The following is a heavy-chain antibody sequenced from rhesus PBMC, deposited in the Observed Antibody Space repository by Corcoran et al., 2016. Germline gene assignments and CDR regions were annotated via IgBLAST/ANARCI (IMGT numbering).Heavy chain of an antibody. CDR2: IYWNDSK. Sequence: QVTLKESGPALVKPTQTLTLTCTFPGFSISTSGTGVGGIRQPPGKALEGLASIYWNDSKYYSTSLKSRLTISKDTSKNQVVLTMTNMDPVDTATYYCARVLRYSGRSGHYWGQGVLVTVSS. CDR1: GFSISTSGTG. D-gene: IGHD6-19*01. V-gene: IGHV2-95*01. CDR3: ARVLRYSGRSGHY. J-gene: IGHJ4*01.